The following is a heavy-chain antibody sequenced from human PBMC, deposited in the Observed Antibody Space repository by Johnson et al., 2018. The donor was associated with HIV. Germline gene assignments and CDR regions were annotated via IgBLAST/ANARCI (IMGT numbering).Heavy chain of an antibody. D-gene: IGHD3-22*01. J-gene: IGHJ3*02. V-gene: IGHV3-NL1*01. Sequence: QVQLVESGGGVVQPGRSLRLSCAASGFTFSSYAMHWVRQAPGKGLEWVAVIYSGGSTYYADSVKGRFTISRDNSKNTLYLQMNSLRAEDTALYYCAKSSDYYDSSGYRADAFDIWGQGTMVTVSS. CDR2: IYSGGST. CDR1: GFTFSSYA. CDR3: AKSSDYYDSSGYRADAFDI.